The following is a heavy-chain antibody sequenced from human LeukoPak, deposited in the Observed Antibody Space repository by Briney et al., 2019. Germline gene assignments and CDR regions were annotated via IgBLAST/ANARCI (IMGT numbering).Heavy chain of an antibody. CDR1: GFTVSSNY. J-gene: IGHJ3*02. V-gene: IGHV3-30*18. CDR3: AKGGGYSYGTAFCDI. Sequence: GGSLRLSCAASGFTVSSNYMSWVRQAPGKGLEWVAVISYDGNSKYYADSVKGRFTISRDNSKNTLYLQMNSLRAEDTAVYYCAKGGGYSYGTAFCDIWGQGTMVTVSS. D-gene: IGHD5-18*01. CDR2: ISYDGNSK.